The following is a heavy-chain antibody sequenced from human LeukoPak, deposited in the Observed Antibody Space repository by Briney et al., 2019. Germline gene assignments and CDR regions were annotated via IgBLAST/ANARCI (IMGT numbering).Heavy chain of an antibody. J-gene: IGHJ4*02. CDR3: ARVVLLKFGY. V-gene: IGHV4-38-2*02. CDR1: GYSISSGYY. Sequence: SETLSLTRTVSGYSISSGYYWGWIRQPPGKGLEWIGSIYHSGSTYYNPSLKSRVTISVDTSKNQFSLKLSSVTAADTAVYYCARVVLLKFGYWGQGTLVTVSS. D-gene: IGHD3-10*01. CDR2: IYHSGST.